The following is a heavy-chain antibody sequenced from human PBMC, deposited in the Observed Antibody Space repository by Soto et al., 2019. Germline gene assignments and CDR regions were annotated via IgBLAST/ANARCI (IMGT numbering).Heavy chain of an antibody. J-gene: IGHJ5*02. CDR1: GFTFSADV. V-gene: IGHV3-23*01. Sequence: VGSLRLSCAASGFTFSADVMSWVRQASGKGLEWISGISGSGANTYYADSVKGRFTISRDYSNNTLYLQMNSLRAEDTALYYCAKGPHSSGYYEWLDPWGQGTLVTVSS. CDR2: ISGSGANT. CDR3: AKGPHSSGYYEWLDP. D-gene: IGHD3-22*01.